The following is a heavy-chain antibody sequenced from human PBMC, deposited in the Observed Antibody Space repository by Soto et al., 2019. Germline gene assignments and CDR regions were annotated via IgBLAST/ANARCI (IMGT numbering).Heavy chain of an antibody. Sequence: ASVKVSCKASGYTFTSYAMHSVRQAPGQRLEWMGWINAGNGNTKYSQKFQGRVTITRDTSASTAYMELSSLRSEDTAVYHCARFRGGSQFDYWGQGTLVTGSS. CDR3: ARFRGGSQFDY. J-gene: IGHJ4*02. CDR1: GYTFTSYA. CDR2: INAGNGNT. V-gene: IGHV1-3*01. D-gene: IGHD3-16*01.